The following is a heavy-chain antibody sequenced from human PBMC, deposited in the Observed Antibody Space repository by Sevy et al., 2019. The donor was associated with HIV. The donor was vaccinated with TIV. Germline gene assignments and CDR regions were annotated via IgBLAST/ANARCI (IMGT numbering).Heavy chain of an antibody. V-gene: IGHV3-23*01. D-gene: IGHD3-10*01. CDR3: VKVAGSGTYYSGDFDY. CDR2: ISGSGVST. Sequence: GGSLRLSCAASGFTFSSYAMSWVCQAPGKGLEWVSGISGSGVSTYYAGSVKGRFTISRDNSQNTLYLQMNSLRAEDTAVYYCVKVAGSGTYYSGDFDYWGQGILVTVSS. CDR1: GFTFSSYA. J-gene: IGHJ4*02.